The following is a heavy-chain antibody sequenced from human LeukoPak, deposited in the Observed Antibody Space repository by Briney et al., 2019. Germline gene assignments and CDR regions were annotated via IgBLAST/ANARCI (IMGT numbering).Heavy chain of an antibody. CDR1: RFTFSSYE. CDR2: ISSSGSTI. J-gene: IGHJ3*02. Sequence: PGGSLRLSCAASRFTFSSYEMNWVRQAPGKGLEWVSYISSSGSTIYYADSVKGRFTISRDNAKNSLYLQMNSLRAEDTAVYYCARDPGDAFDIWGQGTMVTVSS. D-gene: IGHD7-27*01. V-gene: IGHV3-48*03. CDR3: ARDPGDAFDI.